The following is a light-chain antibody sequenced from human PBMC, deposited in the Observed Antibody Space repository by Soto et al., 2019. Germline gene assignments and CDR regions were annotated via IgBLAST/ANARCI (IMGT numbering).Light chain of an antibody. CDR2: DAS. Sequence: DIQMTQSPSTLSASVGDRVTITCRASHTISKWLGWYKQKRGRAPKHLIFDASSLQSGVPSRFSGSGSETEFSLLIISLQPDDFATYYYYQYHSNLPTFGGGTTVEI. J-gene: IGKJ4*01. CDR1: HTISKW. V-gene: IGKV1-5*01. CDR3: YQYHSNLPT.